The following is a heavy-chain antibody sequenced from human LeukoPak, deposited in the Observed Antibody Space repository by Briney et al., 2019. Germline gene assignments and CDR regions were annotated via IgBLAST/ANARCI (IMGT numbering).Heavy chain of an antibody. CDR2: ISGSGSYT. CDR3: ARQNTPHGNFDY. J-gene: IGHJ4*02. Sequence: GRSLRLSCAASGFTFSDYYMSWIRQAPGKGLEWVSCISGSGSYTNYADSVKGRFTISRDNAKNSLYLQMNSLRAEDTAVYYCARQNTPHGNFDYWGQGTLVTVSS. V-gene: IGHV3-11*03. CDR1: GFTFSDYY. D-gene: IGHD5-24*01.